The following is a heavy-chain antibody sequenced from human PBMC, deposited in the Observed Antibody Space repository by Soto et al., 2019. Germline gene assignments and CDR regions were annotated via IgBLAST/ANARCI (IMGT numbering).Heavy chain of an antibody. D-gene: IGHD5-18*01. CDR2: ISWDGGST. J-gene: IGHJ3*02. CDR3: AKDLRGYSYGVDAFDI. V-gene: IGHV3-43*01. Sequence: GALRLSCAASGFTFDDYTMHWVRQAPGKGLEWVSLISWDGGSTYYADSVKGRFTISRDNSKNSLYLQMNSLRTEDTSLYYCAKDLRGYSYGVDAFDIWGQGTMVTVSS. CDR1: GFTFDDYT.